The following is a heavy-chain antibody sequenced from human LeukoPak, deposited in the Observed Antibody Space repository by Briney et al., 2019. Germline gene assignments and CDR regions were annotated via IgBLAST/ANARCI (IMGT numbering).Heavy chain of an antibody. CDR1: GFTFSSYE. V-gene: IGHV3-48*03. CDR2: ISSNDNTI. D-gene: IGHD3-10*02. J-gene: IGHJ6*04. Sequence: TGGSLRLSCAASGFTFSSYEMNWVRQAPGKGLEWVSYISSNDNTIYYAGSVKGRFTISRDNAKNSLYLQMNSLRAEDTAVYYCAELGITMIGGVWGKGTTVTISS. CDR3: AELGITMIGGV.